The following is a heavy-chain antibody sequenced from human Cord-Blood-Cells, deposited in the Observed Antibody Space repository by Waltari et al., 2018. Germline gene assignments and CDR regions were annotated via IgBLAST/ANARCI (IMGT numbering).Heavy chain of an antibody. CDR3: ALLGYVFDL. D-gene: IGHD7-27*01. V-gene: IGHV4-4*07. CDR1: GGPLSCYS. Sequence: QVQLQESSPGLVKPQETLSLTCTASGGPLSCYSWSWTRQPAGKGLEWIGRIYSSGSTNYNPALKSRVTMSVDTSKNQFSLKLSSVTAADTAVYYCALLGYVFDLWGRGTLVTVSS. CDR2: IYSSGST. J-gene: IGHJ2*01.